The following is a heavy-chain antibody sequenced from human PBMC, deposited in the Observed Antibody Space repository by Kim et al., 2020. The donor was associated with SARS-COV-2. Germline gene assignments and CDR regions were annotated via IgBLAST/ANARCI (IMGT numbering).Heavy chain of an antibody. CDR1: GFTFSSYS. Sequence: GGSLRLSCAASGFTFSSYSMNWVRQAPGKGLEWVSSISSSSSYIYYADSVKGRFTISRDNAKNSLYLQMNSLRAEDTAVYYCARASVSGIAARLHWFDPWGQGTLVTVSS. CDR2: ISSSSSYI. V-gene: IGHV3-21*01. CDR3: ARASVSGIAARLHWFDP. J-gene: IGHJ5*02. D-gene: IGHD6-6*01.